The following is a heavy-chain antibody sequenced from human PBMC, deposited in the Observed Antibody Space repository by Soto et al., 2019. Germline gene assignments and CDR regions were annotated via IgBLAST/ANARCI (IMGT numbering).Heavy chain of an antibody. V-gene: IGHV4-39*01. D-gene: IGHD3-10*01. Sequence: PSETLSLTCTVSGGSISSSSYYWGWIRQPPGKGLEWIGSIYYSGSTYYNPSLKSRVTISVDTSKNQFSLKLSSVTAADTAVYYCARLDSGSYENFDYWGQGTLVTVSS. J-gene: IGHJ4*02. CDR2: IYYSGST. CDR3: ARLDSGSYENFDY. CDR1: GGSISSSSYY.